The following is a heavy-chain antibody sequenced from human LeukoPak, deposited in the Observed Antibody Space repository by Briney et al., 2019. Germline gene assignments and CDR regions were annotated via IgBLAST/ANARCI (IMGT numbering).Heavy chain of an antibody. CDR3: ARAGNPGSVDY. V-gene: IGHV3-7*01. D-gene: IGHD1-14*01. J-gene: IGHJ4*01. Sequence: GGSLRLSCAASGFTFSSYWMSWVRQAPGKGLEWVANINQDGSEKYYVDSVKGRFTISRDNAKNSLYLQMSSLRAEDTAVYYCARAGNPGSVDYWGQGTLVTVSS. CDR1: GFTFSSYW. CDR2: INQDGSEK.